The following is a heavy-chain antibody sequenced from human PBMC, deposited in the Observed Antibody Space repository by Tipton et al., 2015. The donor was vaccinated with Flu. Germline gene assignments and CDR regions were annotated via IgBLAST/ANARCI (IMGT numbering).Heavy chain of an antibody. Sequence: WSWIRQSPGKGLEWIGYISYSGSTNYNPSLKSRVTISVDTSKNQFSLKLSSATAADTAVYYCARLSSNWYHQLDNWGQGTLVTVSS. CDR3: ARLSSNWYHQLDN. CDR2: ISYSGST. J-gene: IGHJ4*02. D-gene: IGHD6-13*01. V-gene: IGHV4-61*07.